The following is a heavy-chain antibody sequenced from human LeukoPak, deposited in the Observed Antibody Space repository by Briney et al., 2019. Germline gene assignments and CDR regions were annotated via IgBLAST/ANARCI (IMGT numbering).Heavy chain of an antibody. V-gene: IGHV4-59*12. Sequence: PSETLSLTCTVSGGSISDYCWSWIRQPPGKGLEWIGYIYYSGSTYYNPSLKSRVTISVDRSKNQFSLKLSSVTAADTAVYYCARGAYCSSTSCPRPFDYWGQGTLVTVSS. CDR2: IYYSGST. D-gene: IGHD2-2*01. CDR3: ARGAYCSSTSCPRPFDY. CDR1: GGSISDYC. J-gene: IGHJ4*02.